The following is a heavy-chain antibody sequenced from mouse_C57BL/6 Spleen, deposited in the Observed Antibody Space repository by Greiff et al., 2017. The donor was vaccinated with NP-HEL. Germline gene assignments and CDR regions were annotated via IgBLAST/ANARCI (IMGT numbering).Heavy chain of an antibody. J-gene: IGHJ4*01. CDR3: VRWSLDAMDY. CDR2: IDPEDGET. V-gene: IGHV14-2*01. Sequence: EVQLQQSGAELVKPGASVKLSCTASGFNIKDYYMHWVKQRTEQGLEWIGRIDPEDGETKYAQKFQGKATITADTSSNTAYLQLSSLTSEDTAVYYCVRWSLDAMDYWGQGTSVTVSS. CDR1: GFNIKDYY.